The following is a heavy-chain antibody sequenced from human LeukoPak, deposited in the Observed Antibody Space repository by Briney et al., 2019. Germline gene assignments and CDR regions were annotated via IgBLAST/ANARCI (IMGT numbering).Heavy chain of an antibody. CDR1: GGSISSYY. D-gene: IGHD3-10*01. CDR3: ARGCPITTVRGVIQNYFDY. Sequence: PSETLSLTCTVSGGSISSYYWSWIRQPPGKGLEWIGYIYYSGSTNYNPSLKSRVTISVDTSKNQFSLKLSSVTAADTAVYYCARGCPITTVRGVIQNYFDYWGQGTLVTVSS. J-gene: IGHJ4*02. CDR2: IYYSGST. V-gene: IGHV4-59*01.